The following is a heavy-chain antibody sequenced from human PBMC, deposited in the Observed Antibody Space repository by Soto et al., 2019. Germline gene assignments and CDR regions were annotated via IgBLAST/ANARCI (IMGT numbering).Heavy chain of an antibody. CDR2: IKQDGREK. Sequence: EVQLVESGGGLVQPGGSLRLSCAASGFTFSSYWMSWVRQAPGKGLEWVANIKQDGREKYYVDSVKGRFTISRDNAKNSLYLQMNSLRAEDTAVYYCARARADYYDSSGYPLGYWGQGTLVTVSS. V-gene: IGHV3-7*04. J-gene: IGHJ4*02. CDR3: ARARADYYDSSGYPLGY. D-gene: IGHD3-22*01. CDR1: GFTFSSYW.